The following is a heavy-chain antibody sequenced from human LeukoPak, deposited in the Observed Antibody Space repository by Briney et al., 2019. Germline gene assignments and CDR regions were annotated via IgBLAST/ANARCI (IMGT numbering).Heavy chain of an antibody. CDR2: TFYRGSS. D-gene: IGHD3-22*01. J-gene: IGHJ4*02. V-gene: IGHV4-59*01. Sequence: SETLSLTCSVSGGFISKYCWSWIRLAPGKGLEWIGNTFYRGSSNYNPSLRSRVTISVDTSKNQFSLKLSSLTAADTAVYYCARPGGNYDSSGSDGRVYVYWGQGTLVTVSS. CDR1: GGFISKYC. CDR3: ARPGGNYDSSGSDGRVYVY.